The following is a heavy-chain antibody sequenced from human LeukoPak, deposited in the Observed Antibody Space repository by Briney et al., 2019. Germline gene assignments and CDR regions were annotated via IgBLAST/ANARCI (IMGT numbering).Heavy chain of an antibody. CDR3: AAGGERYYYDSSGYLSFDY. CDR2: ISAYNGNT. D-gene: IGHD3-22*01. V-gene: IGHV1-18*04. Sequence: ASVKVSCEASGYTFTSYGISWVRQAPGQGLEWMGWISAYNGNTNYAQKLQGRVTMTTDTSTSTAYMELRSLRSDDTAVYYCAAGGERYYYDSSGYLSFDYWGQGTLVTVSS. CDR1: GYTFTSYG. J-gene: IGHJ4*02.